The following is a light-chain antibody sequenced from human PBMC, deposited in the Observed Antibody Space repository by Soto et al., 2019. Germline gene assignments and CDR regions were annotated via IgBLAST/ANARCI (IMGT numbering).Light chain of an antibody. CDR2: GAS. Sequence: IVFTQSPCTLSLSPGERTTLSCRASQSISRYLAWYQQKPGQGPRLLIYGASSRATGTPDRFSGSGSGTDFTLTISRLEPEDFAVYYCQEYGMSRTFGQGTMVDVK. J-gene: IGKJ1*01. CDR1: QSISRY. V-gene: IGKV3-20*01. CDR3: QEYGMSRT.